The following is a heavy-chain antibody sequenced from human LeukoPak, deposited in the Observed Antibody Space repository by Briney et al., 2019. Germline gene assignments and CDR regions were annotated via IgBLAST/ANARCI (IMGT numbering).Heavy chain of an antibody. CDR3: ARTKTYYDFWSGYTVSPPGDY. D-gene: IGHD3-3*01. CDR2: ISSSSSYI. J-gene: IGHJ4*02. V-gene: IGHV3-21*01. CDR1: GFTVSGNY. Sequence: GGSPRLSCAASGFTVSGNYMSWVRQAPGKGLEWVSSISSSSSYIYYADSVRGRFTISRDNAKNSLYLQMNSLRAEDTAVYYCARTKTYYDFWSGYTVSPPGDYWGQGTLVTVSS.